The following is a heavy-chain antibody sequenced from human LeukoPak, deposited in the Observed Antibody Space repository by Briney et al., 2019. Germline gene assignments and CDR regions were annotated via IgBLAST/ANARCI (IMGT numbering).Heavy chain of an antibody. CDR3: ARGGIVVSDFDL. D-gene: IGHD2-21*01. Sequence: PSETLSLTCTVSGGSISSSGYYWGWIRQSPGKGLEWIGTIYYSGTTNYNPSLKSRVTISVDTSKNQFSLKLSSVTAADTAVYYCARGGIVVSDFDLWGRGTLVTVSS. V-gene: IGHV4-39*07. CDR2: IYYSGTT. J-gene: IGHJ2*01. CDR1: GGSISSSGYY.